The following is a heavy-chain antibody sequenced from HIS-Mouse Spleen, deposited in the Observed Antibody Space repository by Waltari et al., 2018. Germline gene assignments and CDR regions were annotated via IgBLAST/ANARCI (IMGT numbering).Heavy chain of an antibody. CDR3: AKDKHHAFDY. Sequence: QVQLVESGGGGVQPGRSLRPSCAASGFTFRSYGMHCVRQAPGKGLEWVAVISYDGSNKYYADSVKGRFTISRDNSKNTLYLQMNSLRAEDTAVYYCAKDKHHAFDYWGQGTLVTVSS. CDR2: ISYDGSNK. J-gene: IGHJ4*02. CDR1: GFTFRSYG. V-gene: IGHV3-30*18.